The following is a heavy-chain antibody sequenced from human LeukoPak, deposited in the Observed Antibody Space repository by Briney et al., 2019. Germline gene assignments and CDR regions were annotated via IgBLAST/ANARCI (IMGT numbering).Heavy chain of an antibody. CDR2: ISYDGSEK. V-gene: IGHV3-30*03. D-gene: IGHD6-19*01. J-gene: IGHJ4*02. CDR3: ARDSVAVAGWY. CDR1: GFTFSIYG. Sequence: PGGSLRLSCAASGFTFSIYGMHWVRQAPGKGLEWVAVISYDGSEKHYTDSVQGRFTISRDNAKNSLYLQMNSLRAEDTAVYYCARDSVAVAGWYWGQGTLVTVSS.